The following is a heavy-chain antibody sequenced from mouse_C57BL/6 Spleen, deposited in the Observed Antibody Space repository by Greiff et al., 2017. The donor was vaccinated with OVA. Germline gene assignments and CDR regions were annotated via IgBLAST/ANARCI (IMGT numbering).Heavy chain of an antibody. CDR1: GYAFSSSW. V-gene: IGHV1-82*01. CDR3: ARPFYYYGSSYAMDY. D-gene: IGHD1-1*01. CDR2: IYPGDGDT. J-gene: IGHJ4*01. Sequence: VKVVESGPELVKPGASVKISCKASGYAFSSSWMNWVKQRPGKGLEWIGRIYPGDGDTNYNGKFKGKATLTADKSSSTAYMQLSSLTSEDSAVYFCARPFYYYGSSYAMDYWGQGTSVTVSS.